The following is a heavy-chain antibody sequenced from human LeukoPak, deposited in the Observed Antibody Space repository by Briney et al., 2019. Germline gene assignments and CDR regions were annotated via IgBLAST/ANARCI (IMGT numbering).Heavy chain of an antibody. J-gene: IGHJ4*02. CDR2: IYYSGST. D-gene: IGHD3-3*01. Sequence: SDTLSLTCTVSGGSISSYYWSWIRQPPGKGLEWIGYIYYSGSTNYNPSLKGRVTISVDTSENQFSLKLSSVTAADTAVYYCAGLTYYDFWSGQSFDYWGQGTLVTVSS. V-gene: IGHV4-59*07. CDR1: GGSISSYY. CDR3: AGLTYYDFWSGQSFDY.